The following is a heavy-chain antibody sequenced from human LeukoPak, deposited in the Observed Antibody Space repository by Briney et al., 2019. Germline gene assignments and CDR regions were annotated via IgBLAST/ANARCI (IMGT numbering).Heavy chain of an antibody. CDR1: GFTFSDYY. CDR3: AREESGYYYGSGRGYFDL. Sequence: GGSLRLSCAASGFTFSDYYMSWIRQAPGKGLEWVSYISSSSSYTNYADSVKGRFTISRDNAKNSLYLQMNSLRDEDTAVYYCAREESGYYYGSGRGYFDLWGRGTLVTVSS. J-gene: IGHJ2*01. D-gene: IGHD3-10*01. V-gene: IGHV3-11*05. CDR2: ISSSSSYT.